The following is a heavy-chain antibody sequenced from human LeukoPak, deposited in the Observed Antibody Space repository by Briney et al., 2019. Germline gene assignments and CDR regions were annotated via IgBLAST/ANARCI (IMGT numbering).Heavy chain of an antibody. D-gene: IGHD1-1*01. Sequence: GASVKVSCKASGGTFSRYAISWVRQAPGQGLEWMGGIIPIFGTANYARKFKGRVTITADKSTSTAYMELSSLRSEDTAVYYCARELRQYNWNDRGYNWFDPWGQGTLVTVSS. CDR1: GGTFSRYA. V-gene: IGHV1-69*06. J-gene: IGHJ5*02. CDR2: IIPIFGTA. CDR3: ARELRQYNWNDRGYNWFDP.